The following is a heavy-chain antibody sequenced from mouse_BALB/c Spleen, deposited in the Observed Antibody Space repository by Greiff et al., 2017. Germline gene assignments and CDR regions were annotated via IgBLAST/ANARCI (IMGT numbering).Heavy chain of an antibody. CDR2: IRSKSNNYAT. CDR1: GFTFNTYA. CDR3: VRRGHYYGSVTYAMDY. D-gene: IGHD1-1*01. J-gene: IGHJ4*01. V-gene: IGHV10-1*02. Sequence: EVMLVESGGGLVQPKGSLKLSCAASGFTFNTYAMNWVRQAPGKGLEWVARIRSKSNNYATYYADSVKDRFTISRDDSQSMLYLQMNNLKTEDTAMYYCVRRGHYYGSVTYAMDYWGQGTSVTVSS.